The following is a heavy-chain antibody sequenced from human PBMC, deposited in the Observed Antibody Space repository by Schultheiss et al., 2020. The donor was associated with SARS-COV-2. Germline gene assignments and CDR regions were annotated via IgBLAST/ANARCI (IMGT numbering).Heavy chain of an antibody. CDR1: GDSIRRGFW. Sequence: SETLSLTCDVSGDSIRRGFWWSWVRQPPGKGLEWIGEIYHSGSTNYNPSLKSRVTISVDKSKNQFSLKLSSVTAADTAVYYCMVAGRFDYWGQGTLVTVSS. CDR2: IYHSGST. D-gene: IGHD6-19*01. V-gene: IGHV4-4*02. J-gene: IGHJ4*02. CDR3: MVAGRFDY.